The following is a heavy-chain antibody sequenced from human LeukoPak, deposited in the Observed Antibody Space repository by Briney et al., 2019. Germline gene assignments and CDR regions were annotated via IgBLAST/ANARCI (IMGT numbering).Heavy chain of an antibody. V-gene: IGHV4-39*07. Sequence: SETLSLTCTVSGVSISSSNSYWGWIRQPPGKGLEWIGSIYYSGSTNYNPSLKSRVTISVDTSKNQFSLKLSSVTAADTAVYYCARDYYYDSSGPTIGPWGQGTLVTVSS. D-gene: IGHD3-22*01. CDR2: IYYSGST. J-gene: IGHJ5*02. CDR3: ARDYYYDSSGPTIGP. CDR1: GVSISSSNSY.